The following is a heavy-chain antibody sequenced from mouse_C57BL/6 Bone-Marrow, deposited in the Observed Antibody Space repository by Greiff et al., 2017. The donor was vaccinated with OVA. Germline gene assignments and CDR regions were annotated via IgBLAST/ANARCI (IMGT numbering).Heavy chain of an antibody. J-gene: IGHJ3*01. Sequence: QVQLQQPGAELVKPGASVKLSCKASGYTFTSYWMQWVKQRPGQGLEWIGEIDPSDSYTNYNQKFKGKATLTVDTSSSTAYMQLSSLTSEDSAIYFCARSYDGYYLAWFAYWGQGTLVTVSA. CDR2: IDPSDSYT. CDR3: ARSYDGYYLAWFAY. V-gene: IGHV1-50*01. CDR1: GYTFTSYW. D-gene: IGHD2-3*01.